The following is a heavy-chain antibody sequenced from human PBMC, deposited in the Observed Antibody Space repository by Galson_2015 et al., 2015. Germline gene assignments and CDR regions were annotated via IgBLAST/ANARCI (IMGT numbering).Heavy chain of an antibody. CDR2: ISARGDRT. Sequence: SLRLSCAASGFNFSAYAMSWARQVPEKGLEWVSAISARGDRTFYADSVEGRSTISRDNSKNTLYLQLTNLRGEDSAIYYCVKDMGSSRGYYDSWGQGALVTVSA. J-gene: IGHJ4*02. D-gene: IGHD6-13*01. CDR3: VKDMGSSRGYYDS. CDR1: GFNFSAYA. V-gene: IGHV3-23*01.